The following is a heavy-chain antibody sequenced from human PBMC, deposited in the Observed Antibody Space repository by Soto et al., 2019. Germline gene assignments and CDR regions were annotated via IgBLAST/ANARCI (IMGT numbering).Heavy chain of an antibody. V-gene: IGHV4-30-2*01. D-gene: IGHD3-10*01. Sequence: PSETLSLTCAVSGGSISSGGYSWSWIRQPPGKGLEWIGYIYHSGSTYYNPSLKSRVTISVDRSKNQFSLKLSSVTAADTAVYYCARGWGITMVRGAKGWFDPWGQGTLVTVSS. CDR1: GGSISSGGYS. CDR3: ARGWGITMVRGAKGWFDP. CDR2: IYHSGST. J-gene: IGHJ5*02.